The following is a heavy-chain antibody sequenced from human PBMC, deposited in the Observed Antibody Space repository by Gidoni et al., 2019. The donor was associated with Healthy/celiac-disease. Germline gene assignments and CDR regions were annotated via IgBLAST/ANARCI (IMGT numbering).Heavy chain of an antibody. Sequence: VQLVQSGAAVTKPGASVKVSCKAAGYSFTSYAINWVRQATGPGLEWMGWMNPNKGNTGDAQKVQGRVTITRNTSTSTAYMELSSLRSEDTAVYDCARFAVGATLWGIYYYYYGMDVWGQGTTVTVSS. CDR3: ARFAVGATLWGIYYYYYGMDV. CDR1: GYSFTSYA. D-gene: IGHD1-26*01. J-gene: IGHJ6*02. CDR2: MNPNKGNT. V-gene: IGHV1-8*01.